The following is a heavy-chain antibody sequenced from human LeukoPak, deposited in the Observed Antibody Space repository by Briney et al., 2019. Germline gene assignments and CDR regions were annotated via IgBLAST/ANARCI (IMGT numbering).Heavy chain of an antibody. Sequence: GTPVSPSYTPSQHPVTTSDITRWRQAAGQRLKWMGWMNPNNTNTGYAQKFQGRVTITRNTSISTAYMELSSLRSEDKAVNYHSTRSNRGDYDRGLDYYYYMDVWGKGTTVTVSS. CDR3: STRSNRGDYDRGLDYYYYMDV. CDR2: MNPNNTNT. D-gene: IGHD4-17*01. J-gene: IGHJ6*03. V-gene: IGHV1-8*03. CDR1: QHPVTTSD.